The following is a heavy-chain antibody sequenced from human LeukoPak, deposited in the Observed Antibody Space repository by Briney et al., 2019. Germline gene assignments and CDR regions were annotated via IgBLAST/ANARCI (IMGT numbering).Heavy chain of an antibody. CDR2: ISSSSSYI. CDR1: GFTFSSYS. J-gene: IGHJ4*02. V-gene: IGHV3-21*01. CDR3: AGYCSVGSCYD. D-gene: IGHD2-15*01. Sequence: GGSLRLSCAASGFTFSSYSMNWVRQAPGKGLEWVSSISSSSSYIYYADSVKGRFTISRDNAKNSLYLQMNSLRAEDTAVYYCAGYCSVGSCYDWGQGTLVTVSS.